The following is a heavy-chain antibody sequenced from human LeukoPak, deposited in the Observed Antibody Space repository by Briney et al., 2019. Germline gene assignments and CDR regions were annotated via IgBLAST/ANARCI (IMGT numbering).Heavy chain of an antibody. CDR1: GFTFSNYW. CDR3: ATPVGGVWSFDY. Sequence: GGSLRLSCAASGFTFSNYWMTWVRQVPGKGLEWVANIKQDESEKYYVDSVKGRFTVSRDNSKNSVYLQMNSLRAEDTAMYYCATPVGGVWSFDYWGQGTLVTVSS. J-gene: IGHJ4*02. D-gene: IGHD2-15*01. V-gene: IGHV3-7*01. CDR2: IKQDESEK.